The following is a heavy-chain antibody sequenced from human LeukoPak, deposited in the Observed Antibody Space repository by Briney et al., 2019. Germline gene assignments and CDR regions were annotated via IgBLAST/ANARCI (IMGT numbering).Heavy chain of an antibody. D-gene: IGHD3-10*01. CDR2: INSDGSST. CDR1: GFTFSSYW. J-gene: IGHJ4*02. V-gene: IGHV3-74*01. CDR3: AREGKGAEFDY. Sequence: GGSLRLSCAASGFTFSSYWMHWVRQAPGKGLAWVSRINSDGSSTNYADSVKGRFTISRDNAKNTLYLQMNSLRAEDTAVYYCAREGKGAEFDYWGQGTLVTVSS.